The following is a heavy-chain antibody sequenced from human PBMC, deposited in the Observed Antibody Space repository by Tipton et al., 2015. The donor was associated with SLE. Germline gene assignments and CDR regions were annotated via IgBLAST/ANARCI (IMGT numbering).Heavy chain of an antibody. Sequence: QLVQSGAEVKKPGASVKDSCKASGYTFTSYYMHWVRQAPGQGLERMGIINPSGGSTSYAQKFQGRVTMTRDTSTSTVYIELSSLGSDDSAVCYGARETRGSTEYCDDWGRWTLVTVSS. V-gene: IGHV1-46*01. CDR1: GYTFTSYY. CDR2: INPSGGST. D-gene: IGHD6-13*01. J-gene: IGHJ4*02. CDR3: ARETRGSTEYCDD.